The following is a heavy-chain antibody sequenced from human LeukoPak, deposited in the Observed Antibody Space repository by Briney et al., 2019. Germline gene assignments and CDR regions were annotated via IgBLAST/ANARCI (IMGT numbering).Heavy chain of an antibody. CDR1: GGTFSSYA. CDR2: IIPIFGTA. V-gene: IGHV1-69*05. Sequence: GASVKVSCKASGGTFSSYAIGWVRQAPGQGLEWMGGIIPIFGTANYAQKFQGRVTITTDESTSTAYMELSSLRSEDTAVYYCAREEDGVWFGEYNWGQGTLVTVSS. J-gene: IGHJ4*02. CDR3: AREEDGVWFGEYN. D-gene: IGHD3-10*01.